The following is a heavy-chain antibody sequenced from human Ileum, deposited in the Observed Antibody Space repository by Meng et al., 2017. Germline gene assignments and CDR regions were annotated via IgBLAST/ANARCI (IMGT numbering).Heavy chain of an antibody. V-gene: IGHV1-24*01. CDR1: GYTLTELS. CDR2: FDPEDGET. CDR3: ATDQGHSYIVSAHYYYAMDV. Sequence: GESLKISCKVSGYTLTELSIHWVRQAPGKGLEWMGGFDPEDGETFYTQKFQGRVTMTEDTSTDTAYMELSSLRSEDTAVYYCATDQGHSYIVSAHYYYAMDVWGQGTAVTVSS. D-gene: IGHD5/OR15-5a*01. J-gene: IGHJ6*02.